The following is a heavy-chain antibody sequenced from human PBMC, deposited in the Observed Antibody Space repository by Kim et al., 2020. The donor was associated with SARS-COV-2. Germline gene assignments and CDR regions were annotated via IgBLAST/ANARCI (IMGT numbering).Heavy chain of an antibody. CDR2: TT. D-gene: IGHD4-17*01. V-gene: IGHV3-15*01. J-gene: IGHJ3*02. Sequence: TTDYAAPVKGRFTISRDDSKNTLYLQMNSLKTEDTAVYYCTTYGEDAFDIWGQGTMVTVSS. CDR3: TTYGEDAFDI.